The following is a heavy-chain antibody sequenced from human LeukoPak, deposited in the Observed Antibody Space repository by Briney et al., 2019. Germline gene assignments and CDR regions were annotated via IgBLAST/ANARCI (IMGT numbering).Heavy chain of an antibody. CDR2: IYHSGST. V-gene: IGHV4-30-2*01. CDR1: GGSISGGGYS. J-gene: IGHJ5*02. Sequence: PSETLSLTRAVSGGSISGGGYSWSWIRQPPGKGLEWIGYIYHSGSTYYNPSLKSRVTISVDRSKNQFSLKLSSVTAADTAVYYYARVMRDTTPPRGWFDPWGQGTLVTVSS. D-gene: IGHD5-18*01. CDR3: ARVMRDTTPPRGWFDP.